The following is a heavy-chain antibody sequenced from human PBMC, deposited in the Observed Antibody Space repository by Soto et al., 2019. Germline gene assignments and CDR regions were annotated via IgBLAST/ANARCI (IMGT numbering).Heavy chain of an antibody. V-gene: IGHV4-39*01. D-gene: IGHD2-15*01. Sequence: QLQLQESGPGLVKPSETLSLTCTVSGGSISSSTYYWGWIRQPPGKGLEWIGSIYFGGSTYYNPSLKSRFTISVDTSKSQFSLKLSSVTAADTAVYYCARRGGPADFWGQGTLVTVSS. J-gene: IGHJ4*02. CDR2: IYFGGST. CDR1: GGSISSSTYY. CDR3: ARRGGPADF.